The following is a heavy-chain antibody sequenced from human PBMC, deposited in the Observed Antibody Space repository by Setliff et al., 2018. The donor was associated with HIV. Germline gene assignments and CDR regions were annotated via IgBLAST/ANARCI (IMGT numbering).Heavy chain of an antibody. J-gene: IGHJ6*03. D-gene: IGHD2-21*02. V-gene: IGHV4-4*07. Sequence: SETLSLTCTVSGGSISRYYWSWIRQPAGKGLEWIGRIYPSGNINYNPSLKSRLTMSIDTSKNQFSLKLSSVTATDTAVYYCARDLPDCGGDCYPYYMDVWGKGTTVTVSS. CDR2: IYPSGNI. CDR1: GGSISRYY. CDR3: ARDLPDCGGDCYPYYMDV.